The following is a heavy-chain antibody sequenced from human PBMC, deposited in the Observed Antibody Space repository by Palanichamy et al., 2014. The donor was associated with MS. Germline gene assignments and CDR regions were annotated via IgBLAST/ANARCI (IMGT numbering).Heavy chain of an antibody. CDR3: ARDGYSSSWYGGFDY. CDR1: GFTVSSNY. CDR2: IYSGGST. J-gene: IGHJ4*02. Sequence: EVQLVESGGGLIQPGGSLRLSCAASGFTVSSNYMSWVRQAPGKGLEWVSVIYSGGSTYYADSVKGRFTISRDNSKNTLYLQMNSLRAEDTAVYYCARDGYSSSWYGGFDYWGQGTLVTVSS. V-gene: IGHV3-53*01. D-gene: IGHD6-13*01.